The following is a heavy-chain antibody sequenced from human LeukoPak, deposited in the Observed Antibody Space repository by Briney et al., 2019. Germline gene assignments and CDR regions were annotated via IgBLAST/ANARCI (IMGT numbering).Heavy chain of an antibody. J-gene: IGHJ4*02. CDR3: AKDILYSSSTDRWACDY. Sequence: GGSLRLSCAASGFTFSSYGMHWVRQAPGKGLEWVSVIWYDGSNKYYADSAKGRFTISRDNSKTTLYLQMNTLKAEDTAIYYCAKDILYSSSTDRWACDYWGRGTLVTVSS. CDR2: IWYDGSNK. V-gene: IGHV3-33*06. D-gene: IGHD6-6*01. CDR1: GFTFSSYG.